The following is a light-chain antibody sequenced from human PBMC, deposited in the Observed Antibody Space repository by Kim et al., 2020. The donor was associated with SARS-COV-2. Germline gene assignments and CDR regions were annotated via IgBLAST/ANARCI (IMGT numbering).Light chain of an antibody. Sequence: SYELTQPSSVSGSPGQTARITCSGDVLAKKYARWFQQKPGQAPVLVIYKDSERPSGIPERFSGSSSGTTVTLTISGAQVEDEADYYCYSAADNNVVFGGGTQLTVL. V-gene: IGLV3-27*01. CDR3: YSAADNNVV. CDR1: VLAKKY. J-gene: IGLJ2*01. CDR2: KDS.